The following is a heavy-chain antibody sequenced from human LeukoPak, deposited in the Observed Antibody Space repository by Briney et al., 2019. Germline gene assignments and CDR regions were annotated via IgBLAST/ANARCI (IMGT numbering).Heavy chain of an antibody. CDR2: IKRDGSEK. J-gene: IGHJ3*02. CDR3: ARGVGYCSGDSCPKSNDDAFDI. V-gene: IGHV3-7*03. D-gene: IGHD2-15*01. Sequence: GGSLRLSCAASGFTFSSYWMGWVRQAPGKGLEWVANIKRDGSEKYYVDSVKGRFTISRDNAKNSLYLQMNSLRAEDTALYYCARGVGYCSGDSCPKSNDDAFDIWGQGTMVTVSS. CDR1: GFTFSSYW.